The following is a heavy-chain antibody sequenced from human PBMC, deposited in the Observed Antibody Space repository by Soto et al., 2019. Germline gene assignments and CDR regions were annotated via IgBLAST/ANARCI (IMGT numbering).Heavy chain of an antibody. Sequence: EVQLMESGGGLVQPGRSLRLSCAASGFTFSSYWMHWVRQAPGKGLVWVSRINSDGSSTTYADSVKGRFTISRDNAKNTLYLQMNSLRAEDTAVYYCVRGEGGWETYWGQGTLVTVSS. CDR2: INSDGSST. J-gene: IGHJ4*02. CDR3: VRGEGGWETY. CDR1: GFTFSSYW. V-gene: IGHV3-74*01. D-gene: IGHD6-19*01.